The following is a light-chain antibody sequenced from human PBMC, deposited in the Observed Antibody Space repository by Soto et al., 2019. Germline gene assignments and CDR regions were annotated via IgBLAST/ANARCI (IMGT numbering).Light chain of an antibody. CDR2: EVS. V-gene: IGKV2-29*01. J-gene: IGKJ4*02. CDR1: HSLLHITGETF. CDR3: GLT. Sequence: VVNKTRISLSVATGQPASISCQSSHSLLHITGETFLFWYLQKPGQSPQLLIYEVSTRVSGVPDRFSGSGSGTDFTLEISLFFFKEKMRYDIGLT.